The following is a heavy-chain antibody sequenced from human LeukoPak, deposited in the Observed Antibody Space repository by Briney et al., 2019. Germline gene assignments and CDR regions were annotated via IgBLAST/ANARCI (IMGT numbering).Heavy chain of an antibody. D-gene: IGHD1-14*01. V-gene: IGHV3-7*03. Sequence: GGSLRLSCEASGFTFSSYWMSWVRQAPGKGLEWVANIKQDGREKYYVDSVKGRFTISRDNSKNTLYLQMNSLRAEDTAVYYCARVGNHNYYYYYGMDVWGQGTTVTVSS. CDR3: ARVGNHNYYYYYGMDV. CDR1: GFTFSSYW. CDR2: IKQDGREK. J-gene: IGHJ6*02.